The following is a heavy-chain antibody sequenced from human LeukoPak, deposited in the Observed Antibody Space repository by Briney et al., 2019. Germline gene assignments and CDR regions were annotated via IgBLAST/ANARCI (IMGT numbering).Heavy chain of an antibody. CDR2: ISFDGSTI. D-gene: IGHD1-26*01. Sequence: GGSLRLSCAASGFSFSSYEMQWVRQAPGKELEWVSYISFDGSTIYYADSVKGRFTISRDNAKNSQFLQMNSLRAEDTAVYYCARRLGSDYGLDVWGQGTTVTVSS. J-gene: IGHJ6*02. CDR3: ARRLGSDYGLDV. CDR1: GFSFSSYE. V-gene: IGHV3-48*03.